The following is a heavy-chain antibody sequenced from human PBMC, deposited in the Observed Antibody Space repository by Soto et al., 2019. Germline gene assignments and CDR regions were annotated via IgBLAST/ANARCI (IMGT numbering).Heavy chain of an antibody. J-gene: IGHJ6*02. Sequence: SETLSLTCTVSGGSISSDSFYWAWIRQPPGKGLEWIGIIYYSGDTYYNPSLAGRLTMSVDTSNQFSLTLRSVTAADTALYYCARNQPQRYCSGGTCRPAYGMDVWGQGT. CDR3: ARNQPQRYCSGGTCRPAYGMDV. D-gene: IGHD2-15*01. CDR2: IYYSGDT. V-gene: IGHV4-39*01. CDR1: GGSISSDSFY.